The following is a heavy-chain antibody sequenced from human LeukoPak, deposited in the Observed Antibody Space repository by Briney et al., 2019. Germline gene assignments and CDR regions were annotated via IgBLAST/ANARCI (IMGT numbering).Heavy chain of an antibody. CDR1: GGSISSGGYY. D-gene: IGHD5/OR15-5a*01. CDR3: ASHSTYSYYGMDV. J-gene: IGHJ6*02. Sequence: VKPSQTLSLTCTVPGGSISSGGYYWSWIRQHPGKGLEWIGYIYYTGSTYYNPSLKSRVTISVDTSKNQFSLKLSSVTAADTAVYYCASHSTYSYYGMDVWGQGTTVTVSS. V-gene: IGHV4-31*03. CDR2: IYYTGST.